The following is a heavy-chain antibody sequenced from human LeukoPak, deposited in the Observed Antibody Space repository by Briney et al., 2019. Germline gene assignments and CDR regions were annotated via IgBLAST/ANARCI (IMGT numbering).Heavy chain of an antibody. CDR1: GGSFSGYY. CDR3: ARVGYYYDSSGYYYHYGMDV. Sequence: PSETLSLTCAVYGGSFSGYYWSWIRQPPGKGLEWIGEINHSGSTNYNPSLKSRVTISVDTSKKQFSLKLSSVTAADTAVYYCARVGYYYDSSGYYYHYGMDVWGQGTTVTVSS. V-gene: IGHV4-34*01. CDR2: INHSGST. J-gene: IGHJ6*02. D-gene: IGHD3-22*01.